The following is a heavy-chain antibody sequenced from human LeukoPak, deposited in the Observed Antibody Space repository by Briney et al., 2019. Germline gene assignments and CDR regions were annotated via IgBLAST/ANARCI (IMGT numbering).Heavy chain of an antibody. CDR2: IYTSGST. V-gene: IGHV4-61*02. CDR3: ARESLGPPYYFDY. J-gene: IGHJ4*02. D-gene: IGHD1-26*01. CDR1: GGSISSGSDY. Sequence: SQTLSLTCNVSGGSISSGSDYWSWIRQPAGKGLEWIGRIYTSGSTNYNLSLKSRVTISVDTSKNQFSLKLTSVTAADTAVYYCARESLGPPYYFDYWGQGTLVTVSS.